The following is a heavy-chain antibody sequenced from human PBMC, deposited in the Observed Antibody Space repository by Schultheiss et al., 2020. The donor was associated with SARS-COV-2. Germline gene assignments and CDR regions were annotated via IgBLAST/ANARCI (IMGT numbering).Heavy chain of an antibody. J-gene: IGHJ6*02. D-gene: IGHD3-3*01. CDR3: ARQLRFLEWSPRYYYYGMDV. V-gene: IGHV4-34*01. Sequence: SETLSLTCAVYGGSFSGYYWSWIRQPPGKGLEWIGYIYYSGSTYYNPSLKSRVTISVDRSKNQFSLKLSSVTAADTAVYYCARQLRFLEWSPRYYYYGMDVWGQGTTVTVSS. CDR2: IYYSGST. CDR1: GGSFSGYY.